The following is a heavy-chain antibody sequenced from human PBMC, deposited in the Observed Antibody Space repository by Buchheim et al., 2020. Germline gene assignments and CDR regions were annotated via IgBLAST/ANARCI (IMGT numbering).Heavy chain of an antibody. D-gene: IGHD3-10*01. V-gene: IGHV3-66*02. CDR3: ATSPGAAHVEYYYYYGMDV. CDR2: IYSGGST. Sequence: EVQLVESGGGLVQPGGSLRLSCAASGFTVSSNYMSWVRQAPGKGLEWVSVIYSGGSTYYADSVKGRFTISRDNSKNTRYLQMNSLRAEDTAVYYCATSPGAAHVEYYYYYGMDVWGQGTT. J-gene: IGHJ6*02. CDR1: GFTVSSNY.